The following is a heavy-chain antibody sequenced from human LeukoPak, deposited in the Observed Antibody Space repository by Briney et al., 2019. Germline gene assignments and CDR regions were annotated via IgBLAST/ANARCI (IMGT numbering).Heavy chain of an antibody. Sequence: SVKVSCKASGGTFISYAITWVRQAPGQGLEWMGGIIPIFGTANYAQKFQGSVTITADKSTSTAYMELSSLRSEDTAVYYCARAPYAAAAGYFDLWGRGTLVTVSS. CDR2: IIPIFGTA. D-gene: IGHD6-13*01. CDR1: GGTFISYA. CDR3: ARAPYAAAAGYFDL. J-gene: IGHJ2*01. V-gene: IGHV1-69*06.